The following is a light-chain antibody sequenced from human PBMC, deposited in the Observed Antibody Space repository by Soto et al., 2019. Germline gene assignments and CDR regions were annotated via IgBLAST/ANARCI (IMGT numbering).Light chain of an antibody. J-gene: IGKJ1*01. CDR2: DAS. CDR3: QQYGSSPPWT. CDR1: LSVSVY. V-gene: IGKV3-11*01. Sequence: VVLTQSPATLSLSPLEIASPSFMSSLSVSVYLDWYQQKPGQAPRLLISDASNRATGIPARFSGSGSGTDFTLTISSLEPEDFAVYYCQQYGSSPPWTFGQGTKVDIK.